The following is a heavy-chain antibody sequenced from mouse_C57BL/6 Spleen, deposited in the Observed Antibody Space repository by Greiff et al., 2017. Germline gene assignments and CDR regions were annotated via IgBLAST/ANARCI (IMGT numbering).Heavy chain of an antibody. CDR2: INPNNGGT. J-gene: IGHJ3*01. CDR3: ARTNYYGSSYCFAY. D-gene: IGHD1-1*01. CDR1: GYTFTDYN. V-gene: IGHV1-18*01. Sequence: EVQLQQSGPELVKPGASVKIPCKASGYTFTDYNMDWVKQSHGKSLEWIGDINPNNGGTIYNQKFKGKATLTVDKSSSTAYMELRSLTSEDTAVYYCARTNYYGSSYCFAYWGQGTLVTVSA.